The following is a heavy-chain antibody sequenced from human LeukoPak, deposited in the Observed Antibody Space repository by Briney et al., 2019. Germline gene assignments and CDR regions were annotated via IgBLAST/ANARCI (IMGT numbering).Heavy chain of an antibody. CDR1: GGSISSSSYY. Sequence: SETLSLTCTVSGGSISSSSYYWGWIRQPPGKGLEWIGSIYYSGSTYYNPSLKSRVTISVDTSKNQFSLKLSSVAAADTAVYYCARHRGVYSSGWYSDFDYWGQGTLVTVSS. D-gene: IGHD6-19*01. CDR2: IYYSGST. CDR3: ARHRGVYSSGWYSDFDY. V-gene: IGHV4-39*01. J-gene: IGHJ4*02.